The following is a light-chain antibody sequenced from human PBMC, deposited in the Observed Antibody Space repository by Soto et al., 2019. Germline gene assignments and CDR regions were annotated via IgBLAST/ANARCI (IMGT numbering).Light chain of an antibody. CDR3: QQYGSSSWT. CDR2: GAS. Sequence: EIVLTQSPGTLSLSPGERATLSCRASQSVSNNYLAWYQQKPGQAPRFLISGASSRATGIPDRFSGSGSGTDFTLTISRLEPEDFAVYYCQQYGSSSWTLGQGTKVEIK. V-gene: IGKV3-20*01. J-gene: IGKJ1*01. CDR1: QSVSNNY.